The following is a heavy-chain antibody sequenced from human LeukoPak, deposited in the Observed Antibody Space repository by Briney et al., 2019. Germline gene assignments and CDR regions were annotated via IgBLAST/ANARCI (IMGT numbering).Heavy chain of an antibody. J-gene: IGHJ4*02. Sequence: PSGTLSLTCAVSGGSISSSNWWSWVRQPPGKGLAWIGEIYHSGSTNYNPSLKSRVTISVDKSKNQFSLKLSSVTAADTAVYYCARSIFHDSSGYTLDYWGQGTLVTVSS. CDR2: IYHSGST. CDR1: GGSISSSNW. V-gene: IGHV4-4*02. D-gene: IGHD3-22*01. CDR3: ARSIFHDSSGYTLDY.